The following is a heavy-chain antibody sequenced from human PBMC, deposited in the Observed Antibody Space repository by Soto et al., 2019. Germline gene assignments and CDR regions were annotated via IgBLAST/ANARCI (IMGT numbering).Heavy chain of an antibody. V-gene: IGHV1-24*01. J-gene: IGHJ3*02. CDR1: GYTLTELS. CDR3: ATLPILTGYYTSHDAFDI. CDR2: FDPEDGET. Sequence: ASVKVSCKVSGYTLTELSMHWVRQAPGKGLEWMGGFDPEDGETIYAQKFQGRVTMTEDTSTDTAYMELSSLRSEDTAVYYCATLPILTGYYTSHDAFDIWGQGTMVTV. D-gene: IGHD3-9*01.